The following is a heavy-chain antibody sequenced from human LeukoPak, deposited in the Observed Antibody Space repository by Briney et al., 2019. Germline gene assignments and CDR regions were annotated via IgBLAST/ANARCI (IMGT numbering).Heavy chain of an antibody. J-gene: IGHJ6*02. Sequence: SETLSLTCAVYGGSFSGYYWSWIRQPPGKGLEWIGEINHSGSTNYNPSLKSRVTISVDTSKNQFSLKLSSVTAADTAVYYCARDDGDYEGSYGMDVWGQGTTVTVSS. CDR3: ARDDGDYEGSYGMDV. D-gene: IGHD4-17*01. CDR2: INHSGST. V-gene: IGHV4-34*01. CDR1: GGSFSGYY.